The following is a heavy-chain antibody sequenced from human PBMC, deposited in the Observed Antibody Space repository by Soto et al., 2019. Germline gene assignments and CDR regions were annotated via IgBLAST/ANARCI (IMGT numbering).Heavy chain of an antibody. J-gene: IGHJ5*02. V-gene: IGHV3-48*01. CDR2: ISSSSSTI. Sequence: LRLPWAAAGVNCGSYSRNWVIQAPGKGLEWVSYISSSSSTIYYADSVKGRFTISRDNAKNSLYLQMNSLRAEDTAVYYCGRGAYLNGFDPWGQGTLGTVSS. CDR1: GVNCGSYS. CDR3: GRGAYLNGFDP.